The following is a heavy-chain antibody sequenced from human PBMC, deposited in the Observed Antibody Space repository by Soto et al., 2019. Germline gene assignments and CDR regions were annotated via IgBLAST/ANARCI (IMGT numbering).Heavy chain of an antibody. CDR1: GFTFSSYA. Sequence: GGSLRLSCAVSGFTFSSYAMSWVRQAPGKGLDWVSTINSNGDNTFYADSVKGRFTISRDNSKNTLYLQMNSLRAEDTAVYYCAIVRPHYSGSPNQDDFWGQGALVTVSS. CDR2: INSNGDNT. V-gene: IGHV3-23*01. CDR3: AIVRPHYSGSPNQDDF. D-gene: IGHD6-25*01. J-gene: IGHJ4*02.